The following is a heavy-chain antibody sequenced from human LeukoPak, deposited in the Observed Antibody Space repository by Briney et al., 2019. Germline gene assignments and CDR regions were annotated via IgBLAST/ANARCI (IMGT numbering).Heavy chain of an antibody. Sequence: GGSLRLSCAASGFTFNTYAMSRVRQAPGKGLEWVSAISGSGGSTYYADSVKGRFTVSRDNPKDTLFLQMNSLRAEDTAVYYCAKVTDYGDYIYWHFDLWGRGALFTASS. CDR3: AKVTDYGDYIYWHFDL. V-gene: IGHV3-23*01. D-gene: IGHD4-17*01. J-gene: IGHJ2*01. CDR1: GFTFNTYA. CDR2: ISGSGGST.